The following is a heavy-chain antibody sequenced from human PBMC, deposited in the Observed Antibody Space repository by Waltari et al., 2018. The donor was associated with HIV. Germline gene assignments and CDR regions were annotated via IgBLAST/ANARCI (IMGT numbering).Heavy chain of an antibody. CDR1: GGSINSYY. D-gene: IGHD3-22*01. V-gene: IGHV4-4*07. Sequence: QVQLQQSGPRLMKPSETLSLTCIVSGGSINSYYWNWIRQPAGKALEWIGRIYTSGSTKYNPSLKSRVSMSIATSKNQFSVNLTSVTAADTAVYYCARGTYYFDTSSGYPPLDLWGRGTLVTVSS. J-gene: IGHJ2*01. CDR3: ARGTYYFDTSSGYPPLDL. CDR2: IYTSGST.